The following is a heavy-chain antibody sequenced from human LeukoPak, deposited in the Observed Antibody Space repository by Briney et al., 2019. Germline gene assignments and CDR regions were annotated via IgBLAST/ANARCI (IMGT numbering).Heavy chain of an antibody. CDR2: INAGNGNT. CDR3: AREAPAESSSWTF. CDR1: GYTFTSYA. Sequence: GASVKVSCKASGYTFTSYAMHWVRQAPGQRLEWMGWINAGNGNTKYSQKFQGRVTITADESTSTAYMELSSLRSEDTAVYYCAREAPAESSSWTFWGQGTLVTVSS. D-gene: IGHD6-13*01. V-gene: IGHV1-3*01. J-gene: IGHJ4*02.